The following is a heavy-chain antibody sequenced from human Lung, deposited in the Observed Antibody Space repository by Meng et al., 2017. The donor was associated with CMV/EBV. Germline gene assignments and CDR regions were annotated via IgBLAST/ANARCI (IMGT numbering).Heavy chain of an antibody. Sequence: GGSXRLXCAASGFTFDDYTMHWVRQAPGKGLEWVSLISWDGGSTYYADSVKGRFTISRDNSKNSLYLQMNSLRTEDTALYYCAKAGHVDTSSGMDVWGQGXTVTSSS. CDR2: ISWDGGST. J-gene: IGHJ6*02. CDR3: AKAGHVDTSSGMDV. CDR1: GFTFDDYT. D-gene: IGHD5-18*01. V-gene: IGHV3-43*01.